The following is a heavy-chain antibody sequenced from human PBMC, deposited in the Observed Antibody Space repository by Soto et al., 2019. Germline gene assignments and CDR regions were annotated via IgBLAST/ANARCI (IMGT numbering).Heavy chain of an antibody. CDR3: AKDSQIGAALYYFDS. CDR2: IASDGRDK. Sequence: QPGGSLRLSCAASGFTFSTYAMHWVRQAPGEGLQWVSVIASDGRDKKYIDSVKGRFTISRDYSKNTLYLQMDSLRPEDTAVYYCAKDSQIGAALYYFDSWGLGTLVTVSS. J-gene: IGHJ4*02. D-gene: IGHD6-13*01. CDR1: GFTFSTYA. V-gene: IGHV3-30*18.